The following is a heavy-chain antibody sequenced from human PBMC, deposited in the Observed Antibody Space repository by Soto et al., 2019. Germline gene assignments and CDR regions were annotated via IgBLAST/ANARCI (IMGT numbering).Heavy chain of an antibody. Sequence: SETLSLTCAVSGGSISSGGYSWSWIRQPPGKGLEWIGYIYHSGNTYYNQSLKSRVTISVDWSKNQFSLTLSSVTAADTAVYYCARFPRVDIVATINLHYYGMDVWGQGTTVTVSS. V-gene: IGHV4-30-2*01. J-gene: IGHJ6*02. CDR2: IYHSGNT. D-gene: IGHD5-12*01. CDR3: ARFPRVDIVATINLHYYGMDV. CDR1: GGSISSGGYS.